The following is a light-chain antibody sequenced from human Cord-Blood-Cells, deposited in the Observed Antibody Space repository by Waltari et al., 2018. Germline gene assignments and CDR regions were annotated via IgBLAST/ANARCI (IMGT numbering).Light chain of an antibody. V-gene: IGKV3-15*01. CDR2: VAS. CDR1: PGVTRN. J-gene: IGKJ2*03. Sequence: EIVMTQPPATMSVPPRDLATLACTATPGVTRNLAWDQQKPGQATRLLIYVASTRATGIPARFRGSRSGTGFTLTISRLQAEDFAVYYCQQDNSWPYSVGQRIKLEIK. CDR3: QQDNSWPYS.